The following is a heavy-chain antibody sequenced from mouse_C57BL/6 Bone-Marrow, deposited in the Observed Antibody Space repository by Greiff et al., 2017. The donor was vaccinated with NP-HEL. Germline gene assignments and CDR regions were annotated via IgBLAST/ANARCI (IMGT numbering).Heavy chain of an antibody. J-gene: IGHJ3*01. CDR1: GYSIISGYY. CDR3: AREGGFYGSPFAY. CDR2: ISYDGSN. V-gene: IGHV3-6*01. D-gene: IGHD1-1*01. Sequence: DVKLVESGPGLVKPSQSLSLTCSVTGYSIISGYYWNWIRQFPGNKLEWMAYISYDGSNNYNPSLKNRISITRDISKHQFFLELTSVTTEDTATSYCAREGGFYGSPFAYWGQGTLVTVSA.